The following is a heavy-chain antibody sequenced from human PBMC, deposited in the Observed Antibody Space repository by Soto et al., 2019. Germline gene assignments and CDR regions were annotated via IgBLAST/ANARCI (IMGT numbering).Heavy chain of an antibody. CDR2: IWYDGSNK. J-gene: IGHJ6*02. CDR3: ARGRRGVYYYGMDV. CDR1: GFTFSSYG. Sequence: LRLSCAASGFTFSSYGMHWVCQAPGKGLEWVAVIWYDGSNKYYADSVKGRFTISRDNSKNTLYLQMNSPRAEDTAVYYCARGRRGVYYYGMDVWGQGTTVTVSS. V-gene: IGHV3-33*01. D-gene: IGHD3-10*01.